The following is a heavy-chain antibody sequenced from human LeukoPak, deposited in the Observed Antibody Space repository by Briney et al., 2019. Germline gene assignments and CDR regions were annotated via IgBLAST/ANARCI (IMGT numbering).Heavy chain of an antibody. CDR2: ISPGGNTI. Sequence: GASLRLSCAASGFTFSDYHMNWIRQAPGKGLEWVSYISPGGNTIYFADSVNGRFTLSRDSARNSLSLQMNSLTAEDTAVYYCAAGRDIAVAGPGGYFDYWGRGTLVTDSS. CDR3: AAGRDIAVAGPGGYFDY. D-gene: IGHD6-19*01. V-gene: IGHV3-11*01. J-gene: IGHJ4*02. CDR1: GFTFSDYH.